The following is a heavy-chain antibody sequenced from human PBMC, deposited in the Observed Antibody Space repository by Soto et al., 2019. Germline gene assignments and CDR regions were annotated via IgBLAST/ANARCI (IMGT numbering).Heavy chain of an antibody. J-gene: IGHJ5*01. Sequence: ASVKVSCKTSGYHFTAYGLAWLRQAPGQRPEWMGWVSTNNADTNYAEKFQGRVTMTTDKSTTTTYMELRSLRSDDTAVYYCARSALDDDGYHYLDSWGQGTLVTVSS. CDR3: ARSALDDDGYHYLDS. D-gene: IGHD5-18*01. CDR1: GYHFTAYG. V-gene: IGHV1-18*01. CDR2: VSTNNADT.